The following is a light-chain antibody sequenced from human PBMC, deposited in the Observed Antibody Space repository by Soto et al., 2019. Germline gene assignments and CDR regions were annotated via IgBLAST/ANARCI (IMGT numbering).Light chain of an antibody. V-gene: IGLV1-40*01. CDR2: DSN. J-gene: IGLJ1*01. Sequence: QSVLTQPPSVSGAPGQRVIISRTGSSSNIGAGRDVHWYRQFPGEAPKFLISDSNHRPSGVPDRFSVSKSGASASLAITGLRAEDEGDYFCQSYGTSLSGLYVFGTGTKVTVL. CDR1: SSNIGAGRD. CDR3: QSYGTSLSGLYV.